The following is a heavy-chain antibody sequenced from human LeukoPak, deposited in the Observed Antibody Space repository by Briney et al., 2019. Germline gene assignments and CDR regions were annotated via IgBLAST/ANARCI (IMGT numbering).Heavy chain of an antibody. Sequence: ASVKVSCKASGGSFSSYAISWVRQAPGQGLEWMGRIIPIFGTANYAQTFQGRVTITADIVSSTAYMEVNSLTSEDTAAYFCAKQGAARQDYYMDVWGNGTTVIVSS. J-gene: IGHJ6*03. CDR1: GGSFSSYA. CDR2: IIPIFGTA. CDR3: AKQGAARQDYYMDV. V-gene: IGHV1-69*06. D-gene: IGHD5-18*01.